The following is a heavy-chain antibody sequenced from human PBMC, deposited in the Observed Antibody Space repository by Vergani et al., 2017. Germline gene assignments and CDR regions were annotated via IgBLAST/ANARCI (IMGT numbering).Heavy chain of an antibody. D-gene: IGHD6-13*01. J-gene: IGHJ5*02. CDR2: TYYRSKWYN. V-gene: IGHV6-1*01. Sequence: QVQLQESGPGLVKPSQTLSLTCTVSGGSISSGGYYWSWIRQSPSRGLEWLGRTYYRSKWYNDYAVSVKSRITINPNTSKNQFSLQLNSVTPEDTAVYYCARHLGAAAGNNWFDPWGQGTLVTVSS. CDR3: ARHLGAAAGNNWFDP. CDR1: GGSISSGG.